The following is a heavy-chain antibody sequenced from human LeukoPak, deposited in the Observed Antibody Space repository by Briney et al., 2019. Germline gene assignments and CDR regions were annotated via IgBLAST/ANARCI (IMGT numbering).Heavy chain of an antibody. D-gene: IGHD3-10*01. J-gene: IGHJ4*02. CDR2: ISGSGGST. Sequence: GGSLRLSCAASGFTFSSYAMNWVRQAPGKGLEWVSAISGSGGSTYYADSVEGRFTISRDNSKNTLYLQMNSLRAEDTAVYYCAKEELLWFGELLHYFDYWGQGTLVTVSS. CDR1: GFTFSSYA. CDR3: AKEELLWFGELLHYFDY. V-gene: IGHV3-23*01.